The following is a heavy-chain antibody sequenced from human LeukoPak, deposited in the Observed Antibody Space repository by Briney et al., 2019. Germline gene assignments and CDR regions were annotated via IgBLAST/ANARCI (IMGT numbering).Heavy chain of an antibody. D-gene: IGHD3-10*01. CDR1: GFTFSSYS. Sequence: PGGSLRLSCVASGFTFSSYSMNWVRQAPGKGLEWVAVIWYDGSNKYYADSVKGRFTISRDNSKNTLYLQMNSLRAEDTAVYYCAREDKNDYYGSGSPGYWGQGTLVTVSS. J-gene: IGHJ4*02. CDR3: AREDKNDYYGSGSPGY. CDR2: IWYDGSNK. V-gene: IGHV3-33*08.